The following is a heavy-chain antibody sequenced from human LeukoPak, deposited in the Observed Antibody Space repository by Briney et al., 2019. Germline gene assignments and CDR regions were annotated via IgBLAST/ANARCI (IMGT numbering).Heavy chain of an antibody. CDR3: ARVGSYAYLDY. CDR1: GFTFSSYW. D-gene: IGHD3-16*01. Sequence: QPGGSLRLSCAASGFTFSSYWTHWVRLAPGKGLVWVSRINSDGSSTKYADSVKGRFTISRDNAKNTLYLQMSSLGAEDTAVYYCARVGSYAYLDYWGQGTPVTVSS. V-gene: IGHV3-74*01. CDR2: INSDGSST. J-gene: IGHJ4*02.